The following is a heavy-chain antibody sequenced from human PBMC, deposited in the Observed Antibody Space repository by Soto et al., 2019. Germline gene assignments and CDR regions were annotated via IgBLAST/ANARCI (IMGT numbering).Heavy chain of an antibody. CDR2: ISGSGGTK. D-gene: IGHD3-16*02. CDR1: GFIFSSYG. J-gene: IGHJ4*02. CDR3: AKDTRLRLGDLSFDAFDS. Sequence: EVQLLESGGGLVQPGGSLRLSCAASGFIFSSYGMSWVRQAPGKGLAWVSGISGSGGTKYYADSVKGRFTISRGNSKNTLYLQMNSLRAEDTAVYYCAKDTRLRLGDLSFDAFDSWGQGTLVTVSS. V-gene: IGHV3-23*01.